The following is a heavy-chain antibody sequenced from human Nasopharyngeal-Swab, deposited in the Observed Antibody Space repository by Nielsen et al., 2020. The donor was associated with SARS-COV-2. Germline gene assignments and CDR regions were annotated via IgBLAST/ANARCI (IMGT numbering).Heavy chain of an antibody. D-gene: IGHD3-3*01. CDR3: ARDSVFSIFGVVSSDY. Sequence: ASVKVSCKASGYTFTGYYMHWVRQAPGQGLEWMGWINPNSGGTNYAQKFQGRVTMTRDTSISTAYMELSRLRSDYTAVYYCARDSVFSIFGVVSSDYWGQGTLVTVSS. CDR1: GYTFTGYY. CDR2: INPNSGGT. V-gene: IGHV1-2*02. J-gene: IGHJ4*02.